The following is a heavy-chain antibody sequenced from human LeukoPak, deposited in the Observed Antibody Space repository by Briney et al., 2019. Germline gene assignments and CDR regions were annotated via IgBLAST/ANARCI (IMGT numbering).Heavy chain of an antibody. Sequence: SETLSLTCAVYGESFSAYSWNWILQSAGKGLEWIGEINHSGSTNYNPSLKSRVTISVDTSKNQTSKRQFSLKLNSVTAADTAVYYCTRERSTPGINWFDPWGQGTLVTVSS. CDR1: GESFSAYS. CDR3: TRERSTPGINWFDP. J-gene: IGHJ5*02. D-gene: IGHD2-2*01. CDR2: INHSGST. V-gene: IGHV4-34*01.